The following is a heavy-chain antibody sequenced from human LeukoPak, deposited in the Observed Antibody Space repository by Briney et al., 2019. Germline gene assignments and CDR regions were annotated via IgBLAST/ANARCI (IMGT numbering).Heavy chain of an antibody. J-gene: IGHJ6*03. CDR2: INPNSGAT. CDR3: ARDVSDLRSFSKYYYMDV. Sequence: ASVKVSCKASGYTFTGYYMQWVRQAPGQGREWMGWINPNSGATNYAQKFQGRVTMTRDTSISTAYMELSRLRSDDTAVYYCARDVSDLRSFSKYYYMDVWGKGTTVTVSS. CDR1: GYTFTGYY. V-gene: IGHV1-2*02. D-gene: IGHD3-10*01.